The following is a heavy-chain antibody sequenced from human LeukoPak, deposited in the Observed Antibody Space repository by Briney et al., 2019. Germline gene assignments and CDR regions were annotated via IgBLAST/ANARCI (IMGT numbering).Heavy chain of an antibody. Sequence: SETLSLTRAVYGGSFSGYYWSWIRQPPGKGLEWIGEINHSGSTNYNPSLKSRVTISVDTSKSQFSLKLSSVTAADTAVYCCARRSGDYWGQGTLGTVSS. CDR2: INHSGST. V-gene: IGHV4-34*01. CDR3: ARRSGDY. J-gene: IGHJ4*02. CDR1: GGSFSGYY. D-gene: IGHD3-10*01.